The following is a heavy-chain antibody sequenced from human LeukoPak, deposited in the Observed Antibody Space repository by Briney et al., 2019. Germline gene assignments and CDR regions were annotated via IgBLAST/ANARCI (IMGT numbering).Heavy chain of an antibody. V-gene: IGHV3-48*03. Sequence: GGSLRLSCAASGFTFSSYEMNWVRQAPGKRLEGVSYISSSGSTIYYADSVKGRFTISRDNAKNSLYLQMNSLRAEDTAVYYCARDGTGSGGIDYWGQGTLVTVSS. CDR1: GFTFSSYE. D-gene: IGHD2-15*01. J-gene: IGHJ4*02. CDR3: ARDGTGSGGIDY. CDR2: ISSSGSTI.